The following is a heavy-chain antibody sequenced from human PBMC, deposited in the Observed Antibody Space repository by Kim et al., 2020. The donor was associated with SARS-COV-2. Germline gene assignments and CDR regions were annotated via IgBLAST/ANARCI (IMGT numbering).Heavy chain of an antibody. CDR3: AKIVVADGYFDY. Sequence: GGSLRLSCAASGFTFSSYGMHWVRQAPGKGLEWVAVISYDGSNKYYADSVKGRFTISRDNSKNTLYLQMNSLRAEDTAVYYCAKIVVADGYFDYWGQGTL. CDR1: GFTFSSYG. V-gene: IGHV3-30*18. CDR2: ISYDGSNK. D-gene: IGHD2-15*01. J-gene: IGHJ4*02.